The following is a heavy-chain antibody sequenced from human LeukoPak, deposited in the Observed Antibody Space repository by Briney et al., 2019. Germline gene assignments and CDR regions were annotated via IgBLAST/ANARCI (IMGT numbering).Heavy chain of an antibody. CDR1: GGSFSGYY. J-gene: IGHJ4*02. D-gene: IGHD6-19*01. CDR3: ARGGIAVAGVQYGY. CDR2: INHSGST. Sequence: TSETLSLTCAVYGGSFSGYYWSWIRQPPGKGLEWIGEINHSGSTNYNPSLKSRVTISVDTSKNQFSLKLSSVTAADTAVYYCARGGIAVAGVQYGYWGQGTLVTVSS. V-gene: IGHV4-34*01.